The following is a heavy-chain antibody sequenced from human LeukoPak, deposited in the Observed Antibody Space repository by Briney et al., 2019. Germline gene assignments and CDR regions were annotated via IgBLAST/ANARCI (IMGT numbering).Heavy chain of an antibody. CDR2: ISAYNGNT. Sequence: ASVTVSCKASGYTFTSYGISWVRQAPGQGLEWMGWISAYNGNTNYAQKLQGRVTMTTGTSTSTAYMELRSLRSDDTAVCYCARGISSTIFGVVINWFDPWGQGTLVTVSS. D-gene: IGHD3-3*01. CDR1: GYTFTSYG. J-gene: IGHJ5*02. V-gene: IGHV1-18*01. CDR3: ARGISSTIFGVVINWFDP.